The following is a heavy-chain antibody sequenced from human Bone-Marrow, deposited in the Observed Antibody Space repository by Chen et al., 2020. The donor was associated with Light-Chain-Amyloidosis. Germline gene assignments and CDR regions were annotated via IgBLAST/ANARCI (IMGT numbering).Heavy chain of an antibody. J-gene: IGHJ4*02. CDR3: ARANYWGSYRYNAQGFDY. CDR1: GLIFSRFW. Sequence: EVQLLESGGGLVQPGESLTLSCVASGLIFSRFWMTWVRQRPGKGLEWAANIKQNGTERYYVDSVKGRFTISRDNTKNSVYLQMNTLRAEDTAVYYCARANYWGSYRYNAQGFDYWGRGTLVTVSS. CDR2: IKQNGTER. D-gene: IGHD3-16*02. V-gene: IGHV3-7*03.